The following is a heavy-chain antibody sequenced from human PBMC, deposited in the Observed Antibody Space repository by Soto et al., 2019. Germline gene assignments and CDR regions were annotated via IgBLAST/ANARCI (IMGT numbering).Heavy chain of an antibody. Sequence: EVQLVESGGGLVQPGGSLRLSCEASGFSFSIYWMLWVRQDPGKGLLWVARVSPAGGGTSYADSVKGRFTIFRDNAKNTVYLQMTSLRVEDTAVYFWARGRWELLPSDWGQGTLVTVSS. D-gene: IGHD1-26*01. CDR2: VSPAGGGT. V-gene: IGHV3-74*01. CDR1: GFSFSIYW. J-gene: IGHJ4*02. CDR3: ARGRWELLPSD.